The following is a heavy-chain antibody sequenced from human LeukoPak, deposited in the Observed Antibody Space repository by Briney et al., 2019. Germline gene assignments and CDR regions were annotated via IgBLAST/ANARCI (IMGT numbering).Heavy chain of an antibody. CDR1: GGSISSSSYY. CDR2: IYYSGST. V-gene: IGHV4-39*01. Sequence: SETLSLTCTVSGGSISSSSYYWGWIRQPPGKGLEWIGSIYYSGSTYYNPSLKSRVTISVDTSKNQFSLKLSSVTAADTAVYYCARQGGQNYDILTGYYYGMDVWGQGTTVTVSS. D-gene: IGHD3-9*01. J-gene: IGHJ6*02. CDR3: ARQGGQNYDILTGYYYGMDV.